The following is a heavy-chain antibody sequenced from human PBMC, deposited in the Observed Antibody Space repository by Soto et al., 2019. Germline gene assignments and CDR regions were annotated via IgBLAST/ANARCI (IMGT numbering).Heavy chain of an antibody. CDR2: ISGSGGST. D-gene: IGHD3-3*01. J-gene: IGHJ4*02. CDR3: AKDFYDFSSY. CDR1: GFTFSSYA. V-gene: IGHV3-23*01. Sequence: HPGGSLRLSCAASGFTFSSYAMSWVRQAPGKGLEWVSAISGSGGSTYYADSVKGRFTIFRDNSKNTLYLQMNSLRAEYTAVYYCAKDFYDFSSYWGQGTLVTVSS.